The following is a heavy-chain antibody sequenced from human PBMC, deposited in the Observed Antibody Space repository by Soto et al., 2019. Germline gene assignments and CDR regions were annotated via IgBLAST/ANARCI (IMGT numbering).Heavy chain of an antibody. Sequence: GQLLESGGGLVQPGGSLRLSCAASGFTFTTDAMGWVRQAPGKGLDWVSTITSAHTYYGESVKGRYTISRDNSKTTPYMKMKSLRLEDTAVYDCANGGGGRTPTILGAFDIWGQGTMVSDS. CDR1: GFTFTTDA. CDR3: ANGGGGRTPTILGAFDI. CDR2: ITSAHT. D-gene: IGHD3-16*01. V-gene: IGHV3-23*01. J-gene: IGHJ3*02.